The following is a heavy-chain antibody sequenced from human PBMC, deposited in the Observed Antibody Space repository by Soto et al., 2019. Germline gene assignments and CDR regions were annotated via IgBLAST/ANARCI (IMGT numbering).Heavy chain of an antibody. Sequence: PSETLSLTCAVYGGSFSGYYWSWIRQPPGKGLEWTGEINHIGSTNYNPSLESRVTISVDTSKNQFSLKLSFVTAADTAVYYCARERGYYYGSGSYIYYYYYGMDVWGQGTTVTVSS. CDR2: INHIGST. V-gene: IGHV4-34*01. D-gene: IGHD3-10*01. J-gene: IGHJ6*02. CDR3: ARERGYYYGSGSYIYYYYYGMDV. CDR1: GGSFSGYY.